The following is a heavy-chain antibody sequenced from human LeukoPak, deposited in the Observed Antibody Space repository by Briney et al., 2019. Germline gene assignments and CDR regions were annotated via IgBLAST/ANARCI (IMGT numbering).Heavy chain of an antibody. V-gene: IGHV1-8*01. CDR3: ARGAPDFWSGYSWYFDL. J-gene: IGHJ2*01. CDR1: GYTFTSYD. CDR2: MNPNSGNT. D-gene: IGHD3-3*01. Sequence: ASVKVSCKASGYTFTSYDINWVRQATGQGLEWMGWMNPNSGNTGYARKFQGRVTMTRNTSISTAYMELSSLRSEDTAVYYCARGAPDFWSGYSWYFDLWGRGTLVTVSS.